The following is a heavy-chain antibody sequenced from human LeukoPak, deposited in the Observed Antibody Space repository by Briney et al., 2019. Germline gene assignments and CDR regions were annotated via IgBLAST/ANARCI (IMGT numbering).Heavy chain of an antibody. V-gene: IGHV3-53*04. CDR1: GFTVSSNY. D-gene: IGHD2-21*01. CDR3: ASRGERWLQEGPFDY. Sequence: PGGSLRLSCAASGFTVSSNYMSWVRQAPGKGLEWVSVIYSGGSTYYADSVKGRFTISRHNSKNTLYLQRNSLRAEDTAVYYCASRGERWLQEGPFDYWGQGTLVTVSS. J-gene: IGHJ4*02. CDR2: IYSGGST.